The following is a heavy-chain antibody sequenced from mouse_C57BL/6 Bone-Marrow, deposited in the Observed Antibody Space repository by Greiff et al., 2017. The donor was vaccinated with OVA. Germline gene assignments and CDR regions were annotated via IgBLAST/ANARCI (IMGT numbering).Heavy chain of an antibody. V-gene: IGHV5-6*01. CDR1: GFTFSSYG. CDR3: ARLGPWFAY. Sequence: EVQRVESGGDLVKPGGSLKLSCAASGFTFSSYGMSWVRQTPDKRLEWVATISSGGSYTYYPDSVKGRFTISRDNAKNTLYLQMSSLKSEDTAMYYCARLGPWFAYWGQGTLVTVSA. CDR2: ISSGGSYT. J-gene: IGHJ3*01.